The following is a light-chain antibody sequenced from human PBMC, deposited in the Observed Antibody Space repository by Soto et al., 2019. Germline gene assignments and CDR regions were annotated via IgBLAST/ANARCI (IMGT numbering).Light chain of an antibody. J-gene: IGKJ1*01. CDR1: QSVSSSY. CDR3: QQYGSSPRT. Sequence: ELVLTQSPGTLSLSPGERATLSCSASQSVSSSYLAWYQQKPGQAPRLLIYGASSRATGIPDRFSGSGSGTDFTLTISRLEPEDFAVYYCQQYGSSPRTFGQGTKV. V-gene: IGKV3-20*01. CDR2: GAS.